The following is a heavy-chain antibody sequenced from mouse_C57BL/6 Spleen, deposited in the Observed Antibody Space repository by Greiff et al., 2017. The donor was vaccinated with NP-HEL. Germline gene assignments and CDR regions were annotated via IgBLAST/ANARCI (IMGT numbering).Heavy chain of an antibody. J-gene: IGHJ4*01. V-gene: IGHV1-80*01. CDR2: IYPGDGDT. CDR3: ARRIDGYYNAMDY. D-gene: IGHD2-3*01. Sequence: QVQLKQSGAELVKPGASVKISCKASGYAFSSYWMNWVKQRPGKGLEWIGQIYPGDGDTNYNGKFKGKATLTADKSSSTAYMQLSSLTSEDSAVYFCARRIDGYYNAMDYWGQGTSVTVSS. CDR1: GYAFSSYW.